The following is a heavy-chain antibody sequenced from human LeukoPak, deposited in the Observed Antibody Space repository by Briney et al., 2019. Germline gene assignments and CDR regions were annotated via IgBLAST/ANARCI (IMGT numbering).Heavy chain of an antibody. CDR3: ARALPSPNNAFDI. D-gene: IGHD2-15*01. V-gene: IGHV3-21*01. Sequence: GGSLRLSCAASGFTFSSYAMSWVRQAPGKGLEWVSSISSSSSYIYYADSMKGRFTISRDNAKNSLYVQMNSLRAEDTAVYYCARALPSPNNAFDIWGQGTVVTVSS. CDR1: GFTFSSYA. CDR2: ISSSSSYI. J-gene: IGHJ3*02.